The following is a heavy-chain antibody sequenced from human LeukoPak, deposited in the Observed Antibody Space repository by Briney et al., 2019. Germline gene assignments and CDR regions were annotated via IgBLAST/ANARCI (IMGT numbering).Heavy chain of an antibody. V-gene: IGHV4-59*08. J-gene: IGHJ4*02. CDR1: GGSISSYY. CDR3: ARGSRWVRGVIDY. Sequence: SETQSLTCTVSGGSISSYYWSWIRQPPGKGLEWIGYIYYSGSTNYNPSLKSRVTISVDTSKNQFSLKLSSVTAADTAVYYCARGSRWVRGVIDYWGQGTLVTVSS. CDR2: IYYSGST. D-gene: IGHD3-10*01.